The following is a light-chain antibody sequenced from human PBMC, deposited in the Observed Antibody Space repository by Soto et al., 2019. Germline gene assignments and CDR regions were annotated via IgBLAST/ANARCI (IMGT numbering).Light chain of an antibody. CDR3: SSYAASNNLGV. J-gene: IGLJ2*01. V-gene: IGLV2-8*01. CDR1: SSDVGGYNY. CDR2: EVS. Sequence: SALTQPPSASGSPGQSVTISCIGTSSDVGGYNYVSWYQQHPGKATKLMIYEVSNRPSGVPDRFSGSKSGNTASLTVSGLQAEDEADYYCSSYAASNNLGVFGGGTKLTVL.